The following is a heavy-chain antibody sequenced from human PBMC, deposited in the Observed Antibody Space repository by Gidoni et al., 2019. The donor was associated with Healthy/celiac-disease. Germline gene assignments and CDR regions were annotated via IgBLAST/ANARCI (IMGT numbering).Heavy chain of an antibody. J-gene: IGHJ3*02. Sequence: QVQLRASGPGLGKPSVTLSGTCTASAGSLSSYYWRWIRQPAGKGLEWLGRIFTRGSINYNPSLKSRVTMSVDTSRNQFSLKLSSVTAADPAVYYCARDSGSGWYSSAFDIWGQGTMVTVSS. CDR3: ARDSGSGWYSSAFDI. CDR1: AGSLSSYY. CDR2: IFTRGSI. D-gene: IGHD6-19*01. V-gene: IGHV4-4*07.